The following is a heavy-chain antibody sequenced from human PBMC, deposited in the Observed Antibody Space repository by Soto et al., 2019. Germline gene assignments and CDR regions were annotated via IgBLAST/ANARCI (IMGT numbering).Heavy chain of an antibody. J-gene: IGHJ4*02. CDR3: TTVQSPPYYYDSSGYYHDY. CDR2: ISYDGSNK. V-gene: IGHV3-30*03. D-gene: IGHD3-22*01. CDR1: GLTFCSYG. Sequence: GGSLGLSCAASGLTFCSYGMHWVRQAPGKGLEWVAVISYDGSNKYYADSVKGRFTISRDNSKNTLYLQMNSLKTEDTAVYYCTTVQSPPYYYDSSGYYHDYWGQGTLVTVSS.